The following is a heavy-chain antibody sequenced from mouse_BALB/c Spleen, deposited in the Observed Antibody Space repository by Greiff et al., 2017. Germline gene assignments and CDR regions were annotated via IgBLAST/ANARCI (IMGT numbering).Heavy chain of an antibody. V-gene: IGHV7-3*02. CDR1: GFTFTDYY. CDR2: IRNKANGYTT. CDR3: ARDRYDAMDY. J-gene: IGHJ2*01. Sequence: EVKLVESGGGLVQPGGSLRLSCATSGFTFTDYYMSWVRQPPGKALEWLGFIRNKANGYTTEYSASVKGRFTISRDNSQSILYLQMNTLRAEDSATYYCARDRYDAMDYWGQGTTLTVSS. D-gene: IGHD2-14*01.